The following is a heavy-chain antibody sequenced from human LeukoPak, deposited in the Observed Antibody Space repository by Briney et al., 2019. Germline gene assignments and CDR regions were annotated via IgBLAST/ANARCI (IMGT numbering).Heavy chain of an antibody. CDR2: ISGSGGST. D-gene: IGHD6-19*01. Sequence: PGGSLRLSCAASGFTFSSYAMSWVRQAPGKGLEWVSAISGSGGSTYYADSVKGRFTISRDNSKNTLYLQMNSLRAEDTAVYCCAKSGDIAVAGTYGMDVWGQGTTVTVSS. J-gene: IGHJ6*02. CDR1: GFTFSSYA. V-gene: IGHV3-23*01. CDR3: AKSGDIAVAGTYGMDV.